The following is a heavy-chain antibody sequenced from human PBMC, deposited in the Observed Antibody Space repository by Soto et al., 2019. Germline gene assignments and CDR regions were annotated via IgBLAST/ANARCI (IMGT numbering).Heavy chain of an antibody. CDR3: GYDFWSGYYKSGWFDP. V-gene: IGHV4-39*01. CDR1: GGSRINSGYR. CDR2: IYYSGST. Sequence: SEPLSHTCTVSGGSRINSGYRRGWMRQPPGKGLEWIGSIYYSGSTYYNPSLKSRVTISVDTSKNQFSLKLSSVTAADTAVYYCGYDFWSGYYKSGWFDPWGQGTLVTVSS. J-gene: IGHJ5*02. D-gene: IGHD3-3*01.